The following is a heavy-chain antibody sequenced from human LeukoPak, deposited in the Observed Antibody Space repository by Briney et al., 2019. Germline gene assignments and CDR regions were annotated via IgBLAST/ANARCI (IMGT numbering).Heavy chain of an antibody. CDR2: IYTSGST. V-gene: IGHV4-4*07. CDR1: GGSLSSYY. J-gene: IGHJ3*02. D-gene: IGHD3-10*01. CDR3: ARDKSRTYGSADAFDI. Sequence: ETLSLTCTVSGGSLSSYYWNWIRQPAGKGLEWIGRIYTSGSTNYNPSLKSRVTMSVDTSKNQFSLKLSSVTAADTAVYYCARDKSRTYGSADAFDIWGQGTMVTVSS.